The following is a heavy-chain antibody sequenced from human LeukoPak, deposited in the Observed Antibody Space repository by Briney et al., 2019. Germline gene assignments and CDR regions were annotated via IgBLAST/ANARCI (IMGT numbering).Heavy chain of an antibody. CDR2: ISSSNNYI. Sequence: PGGSLRLSCAASGFTFSSYEMNWVRQAPGKGLEWVSSISSSNNYIYYADSVKGRFTISRDNAKNSLSLQMNSLRAEDTAVYYCARESLYSENVDYWGQGTLVTVSS. V-gene: IGHV3-21*01. CDR3: ARESLYSENVDY. D-gene: IGHD1-14*01. J-gene: IGHJ4*02. CDR1: GFTFSSYE.